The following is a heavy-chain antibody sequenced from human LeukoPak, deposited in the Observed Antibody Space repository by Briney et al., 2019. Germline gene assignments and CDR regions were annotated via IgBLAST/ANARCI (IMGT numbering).Heavy chain of an antibody. J-gene: IGHJ4*02. CDR2: IKSKTDGGTT. V-gene: IGHV3-15*01. CDR3: STMTVVPTDY. D-gene: IGHD2-2*01. Sequence: GGSLRLSCAASEFSVGSNYMTWVRQAPGKGLEWVGRIKSKTDGGTTDYAAPVKGRFTISRDDSKSTLYLQMNSLKTEDTAVYYCSTMTVVPTDYWGQGTLVTVSS. CDR1: EFSVGSNY.